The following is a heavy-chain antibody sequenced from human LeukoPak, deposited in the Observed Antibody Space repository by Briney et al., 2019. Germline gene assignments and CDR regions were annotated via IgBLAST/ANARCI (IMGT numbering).Heavy chain of an antibody. Sequence: PSETLSLTCTVSGGPISSSSYYWGWIRQPPGKGLEWIGSIYYSGSTYYNPSLKSRVTISVDTSKNQFSLKLSSVTAADTAVYYCARGALCSSTSCYSYYGMDVWGQGTTVTVSS. J-gene: IGHJ6*02. CDR1: GGPISSSSYY. CDR2: IYYSGST. V-gene: IGHV4-39*01. D-gene: IGHD2-2*01. CDR3: ARGALCSSTSCYSYYGMDV.